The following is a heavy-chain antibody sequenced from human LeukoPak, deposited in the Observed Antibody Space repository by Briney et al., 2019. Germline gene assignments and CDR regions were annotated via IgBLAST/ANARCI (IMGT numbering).Heavy chain of an antibody. CDR2: IYTSGST. CDR3: ARETIQFLDSGLNYYGNYYYYYGMDV. V-gene: IGHV4-61*02. J-gene: IGHJ6*02. CDR1: GGSISSGSYY. D-gene: IGHD3-3*01. Sequence: PSQTLSLTCTVSGGSISSGSYYWSWIRQPAGKGLEWIGRIYTSGSTNYNPSLKSRVTISVDTSKNQFSLKLSSVTAADTAVYYCARETIQFLDSGLNYYGNYYYYYGMDVWGQGTTVTVSS.